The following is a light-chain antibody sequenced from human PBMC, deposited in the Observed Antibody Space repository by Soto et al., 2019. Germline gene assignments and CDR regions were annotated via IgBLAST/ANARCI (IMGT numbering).Light chain of an antibody. J-gene: IGLJ2*01. CDR1: SSDVGFYDR. CDR3: TSYSGTNKLL. CDR2: EVN. Sequence: QSALTQPASVSGSPGQSITISCTGTSSDVGFYDRVSWVQQHPGITPKLLIYEVNMRPSGVPDRFSASKSGNTASLTVSGLQAEDEAHYYCTSYSGTNKLLFGGGTKLTVL. V-gene: IGLV2-8*01.